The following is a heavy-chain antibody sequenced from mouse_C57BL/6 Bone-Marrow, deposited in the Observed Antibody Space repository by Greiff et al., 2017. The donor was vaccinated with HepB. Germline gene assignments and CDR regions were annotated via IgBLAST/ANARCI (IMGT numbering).Heavy chain of an antibody. V-gene: IGHV1-59*01. CDR3: ADDGYYAWFAY. J-gene: IGHJ3*01. CDR1: GYTFTSYW. Sequence: VQLQQSGAELVRPGTSVKLSCKASGYTFTSYWMHWVKQRPGQGLEWIGVIDPSDSYTNYNQKFKGKATLTVDTSSSTAYMQLSSLTSEDSAVYYCADDGYYAWFAYWGQGTLVTVSA. D-gene: IGHD2-3*01. CDR2: IDPSDSYT.